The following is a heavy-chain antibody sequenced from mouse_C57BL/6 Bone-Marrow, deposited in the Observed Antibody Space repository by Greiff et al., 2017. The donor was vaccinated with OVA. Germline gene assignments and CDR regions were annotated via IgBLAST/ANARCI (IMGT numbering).Heavy chain of an antibody. D-gene: IGHD1-1*01. CDR3: AREGFITTVRVRYAMDD. CDR1: GYTFTDYY. J-gene: IGHJ4*01. V-gene: IGHV1-26*01. Sequence: EVQLQQSGPELVKPGASVKISCKASGYTFTDYYMNWVKQSHGKSLEWIGDINPNNGGTSYNQKFKGKATLTVDKSSSTAYMELRSLTSEDSAVYYCAREGFITTVRVRYAMDDWGQGTSVTVSS. CDR2: INPNNGGT.